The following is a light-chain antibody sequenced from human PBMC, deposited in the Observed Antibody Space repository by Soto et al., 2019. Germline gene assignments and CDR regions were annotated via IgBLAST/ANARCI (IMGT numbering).Light chain of an antibody. CDR2: GAS. CDR3: QHTFSVPPWT. V-gene: IGKV1-39*01. Sequence: DIQMTQSPSSLSASVGDTVTITCRASQNIDMYLNWYQQRPGKAPKVLISGASKLQSGVPSRFSGSGSGTDFTLTIHSLQPEDFATYSCQHTFSVPPWTFGQGTKVEVK. J-gene: IGKJ1*01. CDR1: QNIDMY.